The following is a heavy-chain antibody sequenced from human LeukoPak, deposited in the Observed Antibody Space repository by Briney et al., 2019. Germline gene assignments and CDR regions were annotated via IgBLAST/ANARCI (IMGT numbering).Heavy chain of an antibody. J-gene: IGHJ4*02. Sequence: GGSLRLSCASSGFTLSSYAMHWGRPAPGEGLEWVAVILYDGSNIYYADSVKGRFTISRDNSKNTLYLQMNSLRAEDTAVYYCAKCKYQLLRRIFCDYWGQGTLVTVSS. CDR2: ILYDGSNI. D-gene: IGHD2-2*01. V-gene: IGHV3-30-3*02. CDR3: AKCKYQLLRRIFCDY. CDR1: GFTLSSYA.